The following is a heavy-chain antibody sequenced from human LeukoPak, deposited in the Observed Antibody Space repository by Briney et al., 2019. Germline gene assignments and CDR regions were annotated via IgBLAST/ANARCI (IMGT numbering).Heavy chain of an antibody. V-gene: IGHV1-46*01. CDR2: INPSGGGT. J-gene: IGHJ5*02. CDR1: GYTFTSYY. Sequence: GASVKVSCKASGYTFTSYYMHWVRQAPGQGLEWMGIINPSGGGTSYAQKFQGRVTMTRHTSTRTVSMALSSLRSEDTAVYYCARDPIVGATRGGNWFGPWGQGTLVTVSS. CDR3: ARDPIVGATRGGNWFGP. D-gene: IGHD1-26*01.